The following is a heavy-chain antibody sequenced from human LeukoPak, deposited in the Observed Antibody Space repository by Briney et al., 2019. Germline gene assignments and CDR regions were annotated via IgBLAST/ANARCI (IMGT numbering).Heavy chain of an antibody. J-gene: IGHJ4*02. D-gene: IGHD5-12*01. Sequence: GGSLRLSCAASGFTFSSYWMHWVRQAPGKGLVWVSRISSDGNIRYADSVQGRFTISRDDAKNTLYLQMNGLRVDDTAVYSCARWATGRLDSWGQGILVTVS. CDR2: ISSDGNI. CDR1: GFTFSSYW. CDR3: ARWATGRLDS. V-gene: IGHV3-74*01.